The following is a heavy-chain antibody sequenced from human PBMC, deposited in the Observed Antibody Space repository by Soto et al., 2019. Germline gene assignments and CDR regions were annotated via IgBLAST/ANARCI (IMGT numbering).Heavy chain of an antibody. D-gene: IGHD3-3*01. CDR2: IYYSGST. CDR3: ARSPGLYYDFWSGSDYMDV. Sequence: SXTLSLTCTVSGGSISSYYWSWIRQPPVNGLEWIGYIYYSGSTNYNPSLKSRVTISVDTSKNQFSLKLSSVTAADTAVYYCARSPGLYYDFWSGSDYMDVWGKGTTVTVSS. V-gene: IGHV4-59*01. J-gene: IGHJ6*03. CDR1: GGSISSYY.